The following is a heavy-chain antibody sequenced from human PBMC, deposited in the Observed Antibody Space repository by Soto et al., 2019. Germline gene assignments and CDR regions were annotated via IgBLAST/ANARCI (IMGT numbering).Heavy chain of an antibody. CDR2: IYYGGTA. J-gene: IGHJ5*02. V-gene: IGHV4-38-2*02. CDR3: ARDGSVGTGWFDP. CDR1: GHSISSGYF. D-gene: IGHD1-26*01. Sequence: SSETLSLTCAVSGHSISSGYFWGWLRQPPGKGLEWIGSIYYGGTAYYNPSLKSRVTISLDMSKNQFSLSLSSVTAADTAFYYCARDGSVGTGWFDPWGQGTLVTVSS.